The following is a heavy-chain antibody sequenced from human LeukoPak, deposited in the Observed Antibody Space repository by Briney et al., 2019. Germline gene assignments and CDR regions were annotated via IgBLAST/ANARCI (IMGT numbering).Heavy chain of an antibody. CDR3: ARANCSPSSGWCPYYFDY. J-gene: IGHJ4*02. V-gene: IGHV3-48*03. D-gene: IGHD6-19*01. CDR1: GFTFSSYE. CDR2: ISSSGSTI. Sequence: GGSLRLSCAASGFTFSSYEMNWVRQAPGKGLEWVSYISSSGSTIYYADSVKGRFTISRDNAKNSLYLQMNSLRAEDAAVYYCARANCSPSSGWCPYYFDYWGQGTLVTVSS.